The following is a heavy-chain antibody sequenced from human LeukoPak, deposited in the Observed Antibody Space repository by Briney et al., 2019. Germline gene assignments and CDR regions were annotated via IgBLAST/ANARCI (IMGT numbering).Heavy chain of an antibody. CDR3: ARDAHLGRELPESPDWFDP. D-gene: IGHD1-26*01. Sequence: GGSLRLSCAASGFTFSRHWMTWVRQAPGKGLEWVANIKQDGSEKYYVDSVKGRFTISRDNAKNSLYLQMNSLRAEDTAVYYCARDAHLGRELPESPDWFDPWGQGTLVTVSS. J-gene: IGHJ5*02. CDR1: GFTFSRHW. V-gene: IGHV3-7*01. CDR2: IKQDGSEK.